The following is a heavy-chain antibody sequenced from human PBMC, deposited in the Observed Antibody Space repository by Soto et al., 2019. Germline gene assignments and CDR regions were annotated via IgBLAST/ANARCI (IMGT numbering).Heavy chain of an antibody. J-gene: IGHJ6*02. D-gene: IGHD3-16*01. V-gene: IGHV3-30-3*01. CDR1: GFTFRNYA. Sequence: QVQLVESGGGVVQPGRSLTLSCAASGFTFRNYAMHWVRQAPGKGLAWVATISYDGDNKYYTDSVKGPFTISRDNSKNNLYLQMNSLRPEDTAVYYCARPWGQLSTYYYGMDTWGQGTTVTVSS. CDR2: ISYDGDNK. CDR3: ARPWGQLSTYYYGMDT.